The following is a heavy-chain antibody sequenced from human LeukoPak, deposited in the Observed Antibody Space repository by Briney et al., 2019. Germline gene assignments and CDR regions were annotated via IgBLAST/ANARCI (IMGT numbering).Heavy chain of an antibody. CDR2: IIPILGIA. V-gene: IGHV1-69*10. D-gene: IGHD6-25*01. J-gene: IGHJ4*02. CDR3: ARVSGATVEQ. Sequence: SVKVSCKASGGTFSSYAISWVRQAPGQGLEWMGGIIPILGIANYAQKFQGRVTMTRDTSTSTVYMELSSLTFEDTAVYYCARVSGATVEQWGQGTLVTVSS. CDR1: GGTFSSYA.